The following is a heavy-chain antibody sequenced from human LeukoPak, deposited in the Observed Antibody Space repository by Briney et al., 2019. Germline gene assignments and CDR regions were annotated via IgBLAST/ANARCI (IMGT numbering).Heavy chain of an antibody. CDR2: IIPIFGTA. D-gene: IGHD3-22*01. J-gene: IGHJ4*02. CDR3: ARDIAYYYDSSGYSYFDY. Sequence: ASVKVSCKTSGYTFTTYGISWVRQAPGQGLEWMGGIIPIFGTANYAQKFQGRVTVTADESTSTAYMELSSLRSEDTAVYYCARDIAYYYDSSGYSYFDYWGQGTLVTVSS. V-gene: IGHV1-69*13. CDR1: GYTFTTYG.